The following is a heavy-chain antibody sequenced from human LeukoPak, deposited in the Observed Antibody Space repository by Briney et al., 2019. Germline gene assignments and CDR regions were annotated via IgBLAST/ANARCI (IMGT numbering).Heavy chain of an antibody. CDR1: GYTFTSYG. CDR3: ARATVGATTFDY. J-gene: IGHJ4*02. Sequence: SVKVSCKASGYTFTSYGISWVRQAPGQGLEWMGGIIPIFGTANYAQKFQGRVTITADESTSTAYMELSSLRSEDTAVYYCARATVGATTFDYWGQGTLVTVSS. CDR2: IIPIFGTA. D-gene: IGHD1-26*01. V-gene: IGHV1-69*13.